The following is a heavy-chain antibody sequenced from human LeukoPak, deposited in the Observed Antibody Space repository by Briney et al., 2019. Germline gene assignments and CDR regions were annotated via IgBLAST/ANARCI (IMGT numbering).Heavy chain of an antibody. J-gene: IGHJ4*02. CDR2: MNPNSGNT. Sequence: GASVKVSCKASGYTFTSYDINWVRQATGQGLEWMGWMNPNSGNTGYAQKFQGRVTMTRNTSISTAYMELSSLRSEDTAVYCCARRASDYDSFDYWGQGTLVTVSS. D-gene: IGHD4/OR15-4a*01. V-gene: IGHV1-8*01. CDR3: ARRASDYDSFDY. CDR1: GYTFTSYD.